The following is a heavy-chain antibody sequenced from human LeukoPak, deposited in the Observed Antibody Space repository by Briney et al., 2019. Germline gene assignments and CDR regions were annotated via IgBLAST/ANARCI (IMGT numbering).Heavy chain of an antibody. D-gene: IGHD2-2*01. CDR1: GCDFSSFD. CDR3: ARVVPAARGWFDP. J-gene: IGHJ5*02. Sequence: GASVKVSCKASGCDFSSFDVNWVRQAPGQGLEWMGWVNPNSGNSGCAQKFQGRVTITTDESTSTAYMELSSLRSEDTAVYYCARVVPAARGWFDPWGQGTLVTVSS. V-gene: IGHV1-8*01. CDR2: VNPNSGNS.